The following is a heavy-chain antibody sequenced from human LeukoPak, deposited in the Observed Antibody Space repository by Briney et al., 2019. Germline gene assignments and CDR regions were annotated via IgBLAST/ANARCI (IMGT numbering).Heavy chain of an antibody. Sequence: GASVKVSCKASGYTFTSYGISWVRQATGQGLEWMGWLNIYNGNTDYAQKVQGRVTMTTDTSTSTAYMELRSLRSDDTAIYYCAREQYYGSGSYSDSWGQGTLVTVSS. CDR1: GYTFTSYG. D-gene: IGHD3-10*01. CDR2: LNIYNGNT. CDR3: AREQYYGSGSYSDS. V-gene: IGHV1-18*01. J-gene: IGHJ4*02.